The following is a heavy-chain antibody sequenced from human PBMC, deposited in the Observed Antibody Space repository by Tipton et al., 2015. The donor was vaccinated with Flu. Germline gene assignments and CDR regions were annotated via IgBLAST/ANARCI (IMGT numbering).Heavy chain of an antibody. CDR2: IYSSGST. CDR3: ARESTTVVTRSLDY. Sequence: TLSLTCTVSGGSISSYYWSWIRQPAGKGLEWIGRIYSSGSTNYNPSLKSRVTMSVDTSKNQFSLNLTSVTAADTAVYYCARESTTVVTRSLDYWGQGTLVTVSS. CDR1: GGSISSYY. J-gene: IGHJ4*02. V-gene: IGHV4-4*07. D-gene: IGHD4-23*01.